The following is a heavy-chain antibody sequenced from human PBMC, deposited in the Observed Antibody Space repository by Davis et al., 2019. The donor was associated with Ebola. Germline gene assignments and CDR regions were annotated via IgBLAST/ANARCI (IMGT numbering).Heavy chain of an antibody. Sequence: PGGSLRLSCAASGFTFSDYYMSWIRQAPGKGLEWVSDISNSGSTIFYVDSVKGRFTISRDNAKNSLYLQLNSLRADDTAVYYCARAAYCSGGSCNFYGMDVWGKGTTVTVSS. CDR1: GFTFSDYY. D-gene: IGHD2-15*01. J-gene: IGHJ6*04. V-gene: IGHV3-11*01. CDR3: ARAAYCSGGSCNFYGMDV. CDR2: ISNSGSTI.